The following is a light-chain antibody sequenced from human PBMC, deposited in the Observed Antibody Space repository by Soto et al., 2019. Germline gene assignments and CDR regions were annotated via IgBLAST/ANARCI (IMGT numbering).Light chain of an antibody. CDR2: LNSDGSH. Sequence: QPVLTQSPSASACLGASVKLTCTLSSGHSSYAIAWHQQQPEKGPRYLMKLNSDGSHTKGDGIPDRFSGSSSGAERYLTISSLQSEDDADYYCQTWGTGVVFGGGTKLTVL. CDR1: SGHSSYA. V-gene: IGLV4-69*01. CDR3: QTWGTGVV. J-gene: IGLJ2*01.